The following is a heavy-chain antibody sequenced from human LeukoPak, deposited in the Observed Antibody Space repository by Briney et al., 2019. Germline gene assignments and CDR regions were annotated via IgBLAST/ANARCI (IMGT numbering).Heavy chain of an antibody. CDR1: GVYISSSSYY. CDR2: IYYSGST. V-gene: IGHV4-39*01. CDR3: ARLYYYGSGSYYNLFDY. D-gene: IGHD3-10*01. J-gene: IGHJ4*02. Sequence: SSETLSLTCTVSGVYISSSSYYWGWIRQPPGKGLEWIGTIYYSGSTYYNPSLKSRVTISVDTSKNQFSLKLSSVTAADTAVYYCARLYYYGSGSYYNLFDYWGQGTLVTVSS.